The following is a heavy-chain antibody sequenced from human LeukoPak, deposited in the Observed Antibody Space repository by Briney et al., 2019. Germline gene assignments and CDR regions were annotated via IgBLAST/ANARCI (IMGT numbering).Heavy chain of an antibody. V-gene: IGHV1-2*02. CDR2: INPNSGGT. CDR1: GYTFTGYY. CDR3: ARDGPHYDILTGLFF. D-gene: IGHD3-9*01. Sequence: ASVKVSCKASGYTFTGYYMHWVRQAPGQGLEWMGWINPNSGGTNYAQKFQGRVTMIRDTSISTAYMELSRLRSDDTAVYYCARDGPHYDILTGLFFWGQGTLVTVSS. J-gene: IGHJ4*02.